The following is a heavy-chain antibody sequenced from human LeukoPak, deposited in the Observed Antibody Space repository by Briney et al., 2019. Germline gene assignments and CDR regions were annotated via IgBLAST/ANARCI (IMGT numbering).Heavy chain of an antibody. D-gene: IGHD3-10*01. CDR1: GGTFSSYA. Sequence: SVKVSCKASGGTFSSYAISWVRQAPGQGLEWMGGIIPIFGTANYAQTFQGRVTITADKSTSTAYMELSSLRSEDTAVYYCARSWFGELLFDYWGQGTLVTVSS. CDR3: ARSWFGELLFDY. CDR2: IIPIFGTA. V-gene: IGHV1-69*06. J-gene: IGHJ4*02.